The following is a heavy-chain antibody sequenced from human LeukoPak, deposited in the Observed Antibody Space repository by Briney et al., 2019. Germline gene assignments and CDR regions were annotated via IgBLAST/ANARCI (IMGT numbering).Heavy chain of an antibody. V-gene: IGHV1-2*02. D-gene: IGHD3-22*01. CDR2: INPNSGGT. CDR1: GYTFTGYY. Sequence: ASVKVSCKASGYTFTGYYMHWVRQAPGQGLEWMGWINPNSGGTNYAQKFQGRVTMTRDTSISTAYMELSRLRSDDTAVYYCARVREGWLLAFDIWGQGTMVTVSS. CDR3: ARVREGWLLAFDI. J-gene: IGHJ3*02.